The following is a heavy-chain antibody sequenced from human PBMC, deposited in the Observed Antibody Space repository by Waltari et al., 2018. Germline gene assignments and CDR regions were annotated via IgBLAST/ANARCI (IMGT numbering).Heavy chain of an antibody. J-gene: IGHJ3*02. D-gene: IGHD5-12*01. Sequence: QVQLVQSGAEVKKPGASVKVSCKASGYTFTGYYMHWVRQAPGQGLEWMGWINPNSGGTNYAQKFQGRVTMTRDTSISTAYMELSRLRSDDTAVYYCARAIVATITGDAFDIWGQGTMVTVSS. CDR3: ARAIVATITGDAFDI. V-gene: IGHV1-2*02. CDR2: INPNSGGT. CDR1: GYTFTGYY.